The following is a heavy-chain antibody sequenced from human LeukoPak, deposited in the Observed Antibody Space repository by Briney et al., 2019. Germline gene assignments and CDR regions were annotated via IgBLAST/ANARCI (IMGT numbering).Heavy chain of an antibody. V-gene: IGHV5-51*01. CDR2: IYPGDSDT. Sequence: GESLKISCQGSGYSFTSYWIGWVRQMPGKGLEWMGIIYPGDSDTRYSPSFQGQVTISADKSISTAYLQWSSLKASDTAMYYCATTKAYDSSGYYPNAFDIWGQGTMVTVSS. CDR1: GYSFTSYW. D-gene: IGHD3-22*01. CDR3: ATTKAYDSSGYYPNAFDI. J-gene: IGHJ3*02.